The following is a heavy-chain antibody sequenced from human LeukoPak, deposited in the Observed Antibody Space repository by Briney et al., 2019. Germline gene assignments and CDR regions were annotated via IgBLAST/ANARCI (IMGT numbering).Heavy chain of an antibody. D-gene: IGHD7-27*01. Sequence: TGGSLRLSCATSGFMFGKYGMNWVRQAPGKGLEWVSVLSGNGASIDYADSVKGRFTISRDNPKNTLYLQMTSLRAEDTAVYYCAKDNNAWGAFDIWGQGTVVTVSA. V-gene: IGHV3-23*01. CDR1: GFMFGKYG. CDR2: LSGNGASI. CDR3: AKDNNAWGAFDI. J-gene: IGHJ3*02.